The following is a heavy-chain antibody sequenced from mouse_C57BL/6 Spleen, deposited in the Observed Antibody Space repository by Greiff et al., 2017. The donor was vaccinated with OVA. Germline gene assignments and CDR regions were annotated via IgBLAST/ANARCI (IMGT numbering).Heavy chain of an antibody. Sequence: VQLQQSGPELVKPGASVKISCKASGYTFTDYYMNWVKQSHGKSLEWIGDINPNNGGTSYNQKFKGKATLTVDKSSSTAYMELRSLTSEDSAVYYCARRDYYGSGRVFDYWGQGTTLTVSS. CDR1: GYTFTDYY. CDR3: ARRDYYGSGRVFDY. CDR2: INPNNGGT. J-gene: IGHJ2*01. V-gene: IGHV1-26*01. D-gene: IGHD1-1*01.